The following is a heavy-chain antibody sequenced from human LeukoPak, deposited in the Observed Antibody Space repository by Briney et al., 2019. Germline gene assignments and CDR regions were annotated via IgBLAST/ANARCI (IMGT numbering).Heavy chain of an antibody. CDR1: GYTISSGYY. V-gene: IGHV4-38-2*02. Sequence: SETLSLTCTVSGYTISSGYYWGWIRQPPGRGLEWIGSIYHSGSTYYNPSLKSRVTISVDKSKNQFSLNLSSVTAADTAVYYCASRRYYFDYWGQGTPVTVSS. J-gene: IGHJ4*02. CDR2: IYHSGST. CDR3: ASRRYYFDY.